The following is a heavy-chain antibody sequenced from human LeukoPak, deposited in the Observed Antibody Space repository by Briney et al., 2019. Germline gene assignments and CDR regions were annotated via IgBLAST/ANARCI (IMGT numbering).Heavy chain of an antibody. J-gene: IGHJ4*02. CDR2: ISSDGNIK. CDR3: ARDPVPATARHFDY. Sequence: PGRSLRLSCAASGFTFSNYAMHWVRQAPGKGLEWVAVISSDGNIKYYADSVKGRFTISRDNSKNTLYLQMNSLRGEDTGVYYCARDPVPATARHFDYWGQGTLVTVSS. D-gene: IGHD1-1*01. CDR1: GFTFSNYA. V-gene: IGHV3-30-3*01.